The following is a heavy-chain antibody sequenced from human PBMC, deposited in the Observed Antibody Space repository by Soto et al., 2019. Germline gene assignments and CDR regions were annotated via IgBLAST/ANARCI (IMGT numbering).Heavy chain of an antibody. D-gene: IGHD6-13*01. CDR2: IIPIFGTA. CDR1: GGTFSSYA. Sequence: SVKVSWKASGGTFSSYAISWVRQAPGQGLEWMGGIIPIFGTANYAQKFQGRVTITADESTSTAYMELSSLRSEDTAVYYCAREGIAAAAALSYWGQGTLVIVSS. V-gene: IGHV1-69*13. J-gene: IGHJ4*02. CDR3: AREGIAAAAALSY.